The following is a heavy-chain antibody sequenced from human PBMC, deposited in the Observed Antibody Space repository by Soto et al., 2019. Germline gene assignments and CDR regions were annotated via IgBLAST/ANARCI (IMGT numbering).Heavy chain of an antibody. CDR2: IKPDGSET. D-gene: IGHD2-21*02. J-gene: IGHJ4*02. CDR1: GLTCSGHW. V-gene: IGHV3-7*03. Sequence: LRLSCAASGLTCSGHWMTWVRQTPGDGLQWVAAIKPDGSETFYVDSVKGRFTISRDNARNSLFLQIDSLRAEDTAVYYCTSRPSGMTCHAVFDFWGQGTMVTVSS. CDR3: TSRPSGMTCHAVFDF.